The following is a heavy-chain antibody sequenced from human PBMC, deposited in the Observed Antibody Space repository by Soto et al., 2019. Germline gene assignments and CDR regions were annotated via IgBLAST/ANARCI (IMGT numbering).Heavy chain of an antibody. CDR3: AKDRGIYGSVGVDY. V-gene: IGHV3-30*18. CDR1: GFTFSSYG. D-gene: IGHD3-10*01. Sequence: PGGSLRLSCAASGFTFSSYGMHWVRQAPGKGLEWVAVISYDGSNKYYADSVKGRFTISRDNSKNTLYLQMNSLRAEDTAVYYCAKDRGIYGSVGVDYWGRGTRVTV. J-gene: IGHJ4*02. CDR2: ISYDGSNK.